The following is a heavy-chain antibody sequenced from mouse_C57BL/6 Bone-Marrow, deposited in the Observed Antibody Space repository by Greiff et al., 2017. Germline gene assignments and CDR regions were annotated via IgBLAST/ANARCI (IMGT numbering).Heavy chain of an antibody. V-gene: IGHV1-63*01. CDR1: GYTFTNYW. CDR2: VYPGGGYT. Sequence: QVQLQQSGAELVKPGTSVKMSCKASGYTFTNYWIGWAKQRPGHGLEWIGDVYPGGGYTNYNEKFKGKATLTADKSSSTAYMLFRSLTSEDSAIYYCRRGDYDDDYYAMDYWGQGTSVTVSS. D-gene: IGHD2-4*01. CDR3: RRGDYDDDYYAMDY. J-gene: IGHJ4*01.